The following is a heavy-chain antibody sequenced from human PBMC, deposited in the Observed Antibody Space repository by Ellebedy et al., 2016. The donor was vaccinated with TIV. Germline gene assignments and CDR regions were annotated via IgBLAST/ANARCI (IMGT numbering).Heavy chain of an antibody. Sequence: MPSETLSLTCTVSGGSISGSDDYWGWIRQSPGKGLEWIGSFFYSGITFYNPSLESRVTILGDTSKNQISLRLSSVTAADTAVYYCASLFGGLVRNWGQGTLVTVSS. CDR2: FFYSGIT. CDR1: GGSISGSDDY. CDR3: ASLFGGLVRN. D-gene: IGHD2-8*02. V-gene: IGHV4-39*07. J-gene: IGHJ4*02.